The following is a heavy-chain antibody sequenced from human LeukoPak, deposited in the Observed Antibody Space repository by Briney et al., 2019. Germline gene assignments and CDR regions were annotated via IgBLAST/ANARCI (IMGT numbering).Heavy chain of an antibody. CDR1: GFTFDDYA. V-gene: IGHV3-9*01. CDR3: AKDPRTQPDNWFDP. CDR2: ISWNSVSI. Sequence: GGSLRLSCAASGFTFDDYAMHWVRQAPGKGLEWVSGISWNSVSIGYADSVKGRFTISRDNAKNSLYLQMNSLRAEDTALYYCAKDPRTQPDNWFDPWGQGTLVTVSS. D-gene: IGHD5-18*01. J-gene: IGHJ5*02.